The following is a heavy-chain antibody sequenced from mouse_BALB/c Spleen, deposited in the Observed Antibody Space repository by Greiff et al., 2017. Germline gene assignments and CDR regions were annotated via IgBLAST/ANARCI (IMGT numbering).Heavy chain of an antibody. V-gene: IGHV5-6-3*01. J-gene: IGHJ2*01. CDR2: INSNGGST. D-gene: IGHD1-1*01. Sequence: DVKLVESGGGLVQPGGSLKLSCAASGFTFSSYGMSWVRQTPDKRLELVATINSNGGSTYYPDSVKGRFTISRDNAKNTLYLQMSSLKSEDTAMYYCARDYYGFDYWGQGTTLTVSS. CDR3: ARDYYGFDY. CDR1: GFTFSSYG.